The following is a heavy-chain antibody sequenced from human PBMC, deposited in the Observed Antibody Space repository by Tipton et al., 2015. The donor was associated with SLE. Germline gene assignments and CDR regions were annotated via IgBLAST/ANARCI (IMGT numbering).Heavy chain of an antibody. V-gene: IGHV1-46*01. Sequence: QLVQSGAEVKKPGASVKVSCKASGYTFTRYYMHWVRQAPGQGLEWMGIINPSGGSTSYAQKFQGRVTMTRDTSTSTVYMELSSLRSEDTAVYFCARWGYGDYNWFDPWGQGTLVTVSS. D-gene: IGHD4-17*01. CDR2: INPSGGST. CDR1: GYTFTRYY. CDR3: ARWGYGDYNWFDP. J-gene: IGHJ5*02.